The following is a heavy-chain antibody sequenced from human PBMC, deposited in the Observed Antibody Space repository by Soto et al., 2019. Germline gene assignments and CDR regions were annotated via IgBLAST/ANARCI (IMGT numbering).Heavy chain of an antibody. CDR2: ISSSSSYI. Sequence: SGGSLRLSCAVSGFTFSSYSMHWVRQDPDMGLEWVSSISSSSSYIYYADSVKGRFTISRDNAKNSLYLQMNSLRAEDTAVYYCAPTVVVTANMLDYWGQGTLVTVSS. J-gene: IGHJ4*02. V-gene: IGHV3-21*01. CDR1: GFTFSSYS. D-gene: IGHD2-21*02. CDR3: APTVVVTANMLDY.